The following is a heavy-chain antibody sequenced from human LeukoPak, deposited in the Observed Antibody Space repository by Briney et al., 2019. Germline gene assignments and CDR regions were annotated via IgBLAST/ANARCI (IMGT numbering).Heavy chain of an antibody. CDR3: ASGSYSTADY. Sequence: GRSLRLSCAASGFTFSSYAMHWVRQAPGKGLEWVAVISYDGSNKYYADSVKGRFAISRDNSKNTLYLQMNSLRAEDTAVYYCASGSYSTADYWGQGTLVTVSS. CDR2: ISYDGSNK. V-gene: IGHV3-30*09. CDR1: GFTFSSYA. J-gene: IGHJ4*02. D-gene: IGHD1-26*01.